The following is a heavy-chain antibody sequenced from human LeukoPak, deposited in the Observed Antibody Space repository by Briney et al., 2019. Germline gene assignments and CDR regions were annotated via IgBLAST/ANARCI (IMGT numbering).Heavy chain of an antibody. CDR1: GYTFTSYG. CDR2: ISAYNGNT. D-gene: IGHD5-24*01. CDR3: ARDGESAVEMATVDYYGMDV. J-gene: IGHJ6*02. V-gene: IGHV1-18*01. Sequence: ASVKVSCKASGYTFTSYGISWVRQAPGQGLEWMGWISAYNGNTNYAQKLQGRVTMTTDTSTSTAYMELRSLRSDGTAVYYCARDGESAVEMATVDYYGMDVWGQGTTVTVSS.